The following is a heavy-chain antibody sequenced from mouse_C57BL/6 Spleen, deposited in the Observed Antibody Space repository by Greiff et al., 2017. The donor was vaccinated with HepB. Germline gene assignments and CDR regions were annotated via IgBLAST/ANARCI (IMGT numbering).Heavy chain of an antibody. J-gene: IGHJ2*01. CDR2: ISSGSSTI. CDR1: GFTFSDYG. Sequence: EVKLMESGGGLVKPGGSLKLSCAASGFTFSDYGMHWVRQAPEKGLEWVAYISSGSSTIYYADTVKGRFTISRDNAKNTLFLQMTSLRSEDTAMYYCARSQLGLDYWGQGTTLTVSS. CDR3: ARSQLGLDY. D-gene: IGHD4-1*02. V-gene: IGHV5-17*01.